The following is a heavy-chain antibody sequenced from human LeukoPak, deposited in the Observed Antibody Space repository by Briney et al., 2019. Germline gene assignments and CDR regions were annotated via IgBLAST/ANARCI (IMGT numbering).Heavy chain of an antibody. Sequence: ASVKVSCKASGYGFINYAITWVRQAPGQGLERMGWISPFNGQTNYAQNFQGRVTMTIDTTTSTSSMQLRGLRSDDTGVYYCARTWDYSPRGRFVDWGQGTRVTVSS. J-gene: IGHJ4*02. CDR1: GYGFINYA. CDR2: ISPFNGQT. V-gene: IGHV1-18*04. D-gene: IGHD4-11*01. CDR3: ARTWDYSPRGRFVD.